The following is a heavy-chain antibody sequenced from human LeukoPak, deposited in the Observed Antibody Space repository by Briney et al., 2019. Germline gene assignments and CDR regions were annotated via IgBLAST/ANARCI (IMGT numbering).Heavy chain of an antibody. Sequence: MAGGSLRLSCAAPGFTFSSYSMNWVRQAPGKGLEWVSSISSSSSYIYYADSVKGRFTISRDNAKNSLYLQMNSLRAEDTAVYYCARDNYDILTGYYHAFDIWGQGTMVTVSS. J-gene: IGHJ3*02. CDR1: GFTFSSYS. D-gene: IGHD3-9*01. CDR2: ISSSSSYI. CDR3: ARDNYDILTGYYHAFDI. V-gene: IGHV3-21*01.